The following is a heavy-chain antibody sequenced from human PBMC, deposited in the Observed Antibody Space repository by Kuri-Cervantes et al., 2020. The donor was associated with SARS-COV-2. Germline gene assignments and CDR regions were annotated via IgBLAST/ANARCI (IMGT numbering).Heavy chain of an antibody. CDR1: GYTFTSYG. Sequence: ASVKVSCKASGYTFTSYGISWVRQAPGQGLEWMGWISAYNGNTNYAQKLQGRVTMTTDTSTSTAYMELRSLRSDDTAVYYCAKDGRMITFGDAFDIWGQGTMVTVSS. CDR3: AKDGRMITFGDAFDI. J-gene: IGHJ3*02. D-gene: IGHD3-16*01. CDR2: ISAYNGNT. V-gene: IGHV1-18*01.